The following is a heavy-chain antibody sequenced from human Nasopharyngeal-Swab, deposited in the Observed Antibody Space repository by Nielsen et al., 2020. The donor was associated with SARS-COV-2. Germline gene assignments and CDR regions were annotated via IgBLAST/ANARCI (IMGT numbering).Heavy chain of an antibody. Sequence: GESLKISCAASGFRFSDHAMHWIRQAPGKGLEWVAVIWYDGSNKYYADSVKGRFTISRDNSKNTLYLQMNSLRAEDTAVYYCARGNRPVAFDIWGQGTMVTVSS. V-gene: IGHV3-33*01. D-gene: IGHD2/OR15-2a*01. CDR3: ARGNRPVAFDI. CDR1: GFRFSDHA. CDR2: IWYDGSNK. J-gene: IGHJ3*02.